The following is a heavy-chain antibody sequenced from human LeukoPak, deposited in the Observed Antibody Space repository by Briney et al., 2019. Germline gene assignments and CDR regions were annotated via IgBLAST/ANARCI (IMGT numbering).Heavy chain of an antibody. CDR1: GGSVSSGSYY. CDR2: IYYSGST. V-gene: IGHV4-61*01. J-gene: IGHJ4*02. CDR3: AIRGYSGYDLFDY. Sequence: SETLSLTCTVSGGSVSSGSYYWSWIRQPPGKGLEWIGYIYYSGSTNYNPSLKSRVTISVDTSKNQFSLKLSSVTAADTAMYYCAIRGYSGYDLFDYWGQGTLVTVSS. D-gene: IGHD5-12*01.